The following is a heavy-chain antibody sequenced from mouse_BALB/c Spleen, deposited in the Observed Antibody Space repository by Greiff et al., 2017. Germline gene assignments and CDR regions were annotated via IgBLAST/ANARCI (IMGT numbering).Heavy chain of an antibody. D-gene: IGHD2-3*01. CDR2: INPGSGGT. V-gene: IGHV1-54*01. CDR1: GYAFTNYL. CDR3: ARRLDGYYDY. J-gene: IGHJ2*01. Sequence: QVQLQQSGAELVRPGTSVKVSCKASGYAFTNYLIEWVKQRPGQGLEWIGVINPGSGGTNYNEKFKGTATLTADKSSSTAYMQLSSLTSDDSAVYFCARRLDGYYDYWGQGTTLTVSS.